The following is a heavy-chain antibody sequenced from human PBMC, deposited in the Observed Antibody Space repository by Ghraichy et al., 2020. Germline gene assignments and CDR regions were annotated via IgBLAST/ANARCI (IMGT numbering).Heavy chain of an antibody. D-gene: IGHD2/OR15-2a*01. J-gene: IGHJ6*02. Sequence: GGSLRLSCAASGFSFSDYYMDWVRQAPGKGLEWVGRTRSKAKSYSTEYAASVKGRFTISRDGSQTSLSLQMNSLKTDDTAVYYCVRGAYSTTTGASYYGLDVWGQGTTVTVSS. V-gene: IGHV3-72*01. CDR3: VRGAYSTTTGASYYGLDV. CDR2: TRSKAKSYST. CDR1: GFSFSDYY.